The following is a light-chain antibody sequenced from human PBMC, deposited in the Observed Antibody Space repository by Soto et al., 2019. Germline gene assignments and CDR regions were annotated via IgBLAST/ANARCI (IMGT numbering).Light chain of an antibody. V-gene: IGKV1-33*01. Sequence: DSQMPQSPSSVSASVGDRVTITCQASQDISKYLNWYQQKPRKAPKLLIYDASNLETGVPSKFSGGGSGTHFTLTISSLQPEDIATYFCQQYDNLPLTFGGGTKADIK. CDR1: QDISKY. J-gene: IGKJ4*01. CDR2: DAS. CDR3: QQYDNLPLT.